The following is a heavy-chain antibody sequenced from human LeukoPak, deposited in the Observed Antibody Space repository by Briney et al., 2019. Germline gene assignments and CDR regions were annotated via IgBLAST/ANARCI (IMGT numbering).Heavy chain of an antibody. J-gene: IGHJ4*02. CDR3: AKFRSGWYYFDY. Sequence: PSETLSLTCPVSGGSLSSSYWSWIRQPPAKGLEWIAYIYYSGSNNYNHSLKSRVTISVDTSKNQFSLKLSSVTAADTAVYYCAKFRSGWYYFDYWGQGTLVTVSS. D-gene: IGHD6-19*01. CDR2: IYYSGSN. V-gene: IGHV4-59*01. CDR1: GGSLSSSY.